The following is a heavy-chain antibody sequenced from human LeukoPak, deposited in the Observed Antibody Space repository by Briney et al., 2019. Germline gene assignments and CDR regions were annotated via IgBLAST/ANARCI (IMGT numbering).Heavy chain of an antibody. CDR3: AKGRYYDSSGSPIDY. D-gene: IGHD3-22*01. CDR1: GFTFSSHA. Sequence: PGGSLRLSCAASGFTFSSHAMHWVRQAPGKGLEWVAFIRYDGNIKYFADSVKGRFTISRDASKNTLYLQMDSLRADDTAVYYCAKGRYYDSSGSPIDYWGQGTLVTVSS. V-gene: IGHV3-30*02. J-gene: IGHJ4*02. CDR2: IRYDGNIK.